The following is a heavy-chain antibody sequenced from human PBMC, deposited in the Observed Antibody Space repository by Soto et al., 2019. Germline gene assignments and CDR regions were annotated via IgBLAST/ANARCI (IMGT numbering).Heavy chain of an antibody. J-gene: IGHJ4*02. CDR1: GFTFSSYA. V-gene: IGHV3-30-3*01. CDR2: ISYDGSNK. Sequence: QVQLVESGGGVVQPGRSLRLSCADSGFTFSSYAMHWVRQAPGKGLERVAVISYDGSNKYYAYSVKGRFTISRDTSKNTLYLQMNSLRAEDTAVYYCASPRLSSDGTTPIDYWGQGTLVTVSS. CDR3: ASPRLSSDGTTPIDY. D-gene: IGHD1-1*01.